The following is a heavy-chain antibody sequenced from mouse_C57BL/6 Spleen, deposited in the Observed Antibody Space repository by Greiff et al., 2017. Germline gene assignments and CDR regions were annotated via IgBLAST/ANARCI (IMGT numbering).Heavy chain of an antibody. J-gene: IGHJ4*01. Sequence: VKLMASGGGLVKPGGSLKLSCAASGFTFSSYALSWVRQTPEKRLEWVATISDGGSYTYYPDNVKGRFTISRDNAKNNLYLQMSHMKSEDTAMYYCARDEDYDDYAMDYWGQGTSVTVSS. D-gene: IGHD2-4*01. CDR1: GFTFSSYA. CDR3: ARDEDYDDYAMDY. CDR2: ISDGGSYT. V-gene: IGHV5-4*01.